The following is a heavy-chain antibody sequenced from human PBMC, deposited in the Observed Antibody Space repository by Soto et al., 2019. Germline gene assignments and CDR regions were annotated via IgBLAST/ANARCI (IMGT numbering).Heavy chain of an antibody. V-gene: IGHV4-59*01. CDR3: ARESKQYYYGMDV. Sequence: SETLSLTCTVSSGSISSYYWSWIRQPPGKGLEWIGYIYYSGSTNYNPSLKSRVTISVDTSKNQFSLKLSSVTAADTAVYYCARESKQYYYGMDVWGKGTTVTVAS. J-gene: IGHJ6*04. CDR1: SGSISSYY. CDR2: IYYSGST.